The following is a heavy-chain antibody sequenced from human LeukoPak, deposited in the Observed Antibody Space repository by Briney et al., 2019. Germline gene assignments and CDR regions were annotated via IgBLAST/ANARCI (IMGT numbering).Heavy chain of an antibody. Sequence: GGSLILSCAASGFTFSAYSMNWVRQAPGEGLEWISSINSASHYIYYADSVTGRFTISRDNARNSLYLQMNSLRAEDTAVYYCARGPSYYATTGFYSEYWGQGILVTVSS. CDR1: GFTFSAYS. CDR3: ARGPSYYATTGFYSEY. CDR2: INSASHYI. J-gene: IGHJ4*02. V-gene: IGHV3-21*01. D-gene: IGHD3-22*01.